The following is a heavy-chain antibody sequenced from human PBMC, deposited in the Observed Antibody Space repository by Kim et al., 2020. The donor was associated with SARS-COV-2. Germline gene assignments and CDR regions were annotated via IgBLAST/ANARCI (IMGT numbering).Heavy chain of an antibody. Sequence: SETLSLTCTVSGGSISSYYWSWIRQPPGKGLEWIGYIYYSGSTNYNPSLKSRVTISVDTSKNQFSLKLSSVTAADTAVYYCARNVDTAMGPSYYYYYGM. CDR2: IYYSGST. D-gene: IGHD5-18*01. V-gene: IGHV4-59*01. CDR3: ARNVDTAMGPSYYYYYGM. CDR1: GGSISSYY. J-gene: IGHJ6*01.